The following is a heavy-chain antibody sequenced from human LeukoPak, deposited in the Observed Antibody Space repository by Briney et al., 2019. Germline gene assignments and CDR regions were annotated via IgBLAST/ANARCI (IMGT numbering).Heavy chain of an antibody. CDR3: ARGGRLVQYYFDY. D-gene: IGHD2-21*01. J-gene: IGHJ4*02. CDR2: INPSGGST. V-gene: IGHV1-46*01. Sequence: ASVKVSCKASGYTFTNYYMHWVRQAPGQGLEWMGIINPSGGSTSYAQQFQGRVTMTRDTSTSTVYMELSSLRSEETAIYYCARGGRLVQYYFDYWGQGTLVTVSS. CDR1: GYTFTNYY.